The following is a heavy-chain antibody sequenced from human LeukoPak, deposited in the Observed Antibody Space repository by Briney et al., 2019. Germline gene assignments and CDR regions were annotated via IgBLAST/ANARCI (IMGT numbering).Heavy chain of an antibody. D-gene: IGHD4-17*01. CDR1: GYTFTAYY. CDR3: ARDNGDYWFDY. J-gene: IGHJ4*02. Sequence: ASVKVSCKSSGYTFTAYYMRWVRQAPGQGLEWMGWINPNSGGTNYAQKFRGRVTMTRDTSISTAYMELTRLRSDDTAVDYCARDNGDYWFDYWGQGTLVTVSS. V-gene: IGHV1-2*02. CDR2: INPNSGGT.